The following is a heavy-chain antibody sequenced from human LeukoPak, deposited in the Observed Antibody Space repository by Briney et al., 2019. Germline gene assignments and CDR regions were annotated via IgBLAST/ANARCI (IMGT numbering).Heavy chain of an antibody. Sequence: SVKVSCKASGGTFSSYAISWVRQAPGQGLEWMGGIIPIFGTANYAQKFQGRVTITADKSTSTAYMELSSLRSEDTAVYYCARAPTIHEISYYMDVWGKGTTVTVSS. CDR3: ARAPTIHEISYYMDV. V-gene: IGHV1-69*06. J-gene: IGHJ6*03. CDR2: IIPIFGTA. D-gene: IGHD3-16*02. CDR1: GGTFSSYA.